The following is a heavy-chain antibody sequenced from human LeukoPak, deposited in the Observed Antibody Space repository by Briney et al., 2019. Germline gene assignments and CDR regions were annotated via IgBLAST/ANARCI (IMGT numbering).Heavy chain of an antibody. CDR2: IYHSGST. CDR3: ARAGYSYGSDV. Sequence: SETLSLTCAVSGGSISSGGYSWSWIRQPPGTGLEWIGYIYHSGSTYYNPSLKSRVTISVDRSKNQFSLKLSSVTAADTAVYYCARAGYSYGSDVWGQETMVTVSS. D-gene: IGHD5-18*01. CDR1: GGSISSGGYS. J-gene: IGHJ3*01. V-gene: IGHV4-30-2*01.